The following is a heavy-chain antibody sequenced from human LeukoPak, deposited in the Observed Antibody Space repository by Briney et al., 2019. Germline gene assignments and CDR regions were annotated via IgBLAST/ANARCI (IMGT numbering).Heavy chain of an antibody. J-gene: IGHJ4*02. V-gene: IGHV1-46*01. CDR2: INPSGGST. Sequence: SVTVSCKACGYIFTRYYMHGVRQAPGQGLAWMGRINPSGGSTRYAQKFQGSVTMTRDTFTGTVYMELSSLRSEDTAVYYSARADIVVVVAALDYWGQGTLVTVSS. D-gene: IGHD2-15*01. CDR1: GYIFTRYY. CDR3: ARADIVVVVAALDY.